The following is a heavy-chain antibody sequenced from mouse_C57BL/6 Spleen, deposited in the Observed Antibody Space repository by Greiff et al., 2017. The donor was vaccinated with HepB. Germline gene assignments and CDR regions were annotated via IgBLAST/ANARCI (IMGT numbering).Heavy chain of an antibody. CDR2: IYPGDGDT. V-gene: IGHV1-82*01. Sequence: VQLQQSGPELVKPGASVKISCKASGYAFSSSWMNWVKQRPGKGLEWIGRIYPGDGDTNYNGKFKGKATLTAAKSSSTAYMQLSSLTSEDSAVYFCAREGIYYGNYVAPFDYWGQGTTLTVSS. CDR3: AREGIYYGNYVAPFDY. J-gene: IGHJ2*01. D-gene: IGHD2-1*01. CDR1: GYAFSSSW.